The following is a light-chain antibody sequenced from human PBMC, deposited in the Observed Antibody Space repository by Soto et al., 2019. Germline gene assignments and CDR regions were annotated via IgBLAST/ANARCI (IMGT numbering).Light chain of an antibody. CDR2: KAS. J-gene: IGKJ1*01. V-gene: IGKV1-5*03. CDR1: QTISSW. CDR3: QHYNSYSEA. Sequence: DIQMTPSPSTLSGSVVDRVTITCRASQTISSWLAWYQQTPGKAPKLLIYKASTLKSGVPSRFSGSGSGTEFTLTISSLQPDDFATYYCQHYNSYSEAFGQGTKVDIK.